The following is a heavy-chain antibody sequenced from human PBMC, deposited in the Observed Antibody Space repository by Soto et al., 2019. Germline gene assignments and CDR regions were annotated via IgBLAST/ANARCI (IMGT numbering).Heavy chain of an antibody. CDR3: ARGGRGLRYFDWLAGWGY. CDR1: FSGYY. D-gene: IGHD3-9*01. V-gene: IGHV4-34*01. J-gene: IGHJ4*02. CDR2: INHSGST. Sequence: FSGYYWSWIRQPPGKGLEWIGEINHSGSTNYNPSLKSRVTISVDTSKNQFSLKLSSVTAADTAVYYCARGGRGLRYFDWLAGWGYWGQGTLVTVSS.